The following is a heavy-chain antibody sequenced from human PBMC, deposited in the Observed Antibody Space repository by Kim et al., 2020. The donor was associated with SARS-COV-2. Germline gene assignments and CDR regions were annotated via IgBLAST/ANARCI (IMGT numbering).Heavy chain of an antibody. J-gene: IGHJ4*02. V-gene: IGHV1-18*01. CDR2: ISAYNGNT. Sequence: ASVKVSCKASGYTFTSYGISWVRQAPGQGLEWMGWISAYNGNTNYAQKLQGRVTMTTDTSTSTAYMELRSLRSDDTAVYYCARNLSPDGGYYYKFDYWGQGTLVTVSS. D-gene: IGHD3-22*01. CDR3: ARNLSPDGGYYYKFDY. CDR1: GYTFTSYG.